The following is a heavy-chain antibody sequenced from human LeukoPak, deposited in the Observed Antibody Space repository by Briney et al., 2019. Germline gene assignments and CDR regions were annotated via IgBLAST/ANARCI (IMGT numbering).Heavy chain of an antibody. J-gene: IGHJ4*02. CDR2: MAYDGSNK. D-gene: IGHD3-9*01. CDR3: ARDLTLSYPSLDY. CDR1: GFTLTSYS. Sequence: GGSLRLSCAASGFTLTSYSIHWVRQAPGKGLEWVALMAYDGSNKYYTDSVKGRFTVSRDNSKNTLDLQMNSLRAEDTAVYSCARDLTLSYPSLDYWGQGTLVTVSS. V-gene: IGHV3-30*04.